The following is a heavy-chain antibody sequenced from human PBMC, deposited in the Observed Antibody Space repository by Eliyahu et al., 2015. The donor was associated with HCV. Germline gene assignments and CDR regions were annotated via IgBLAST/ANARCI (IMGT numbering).Heavy chain of an antibody. CDR1: GFIFSSYE. V-gene: IGHV3-48*03. CDR2: IGSSGDTI. D-gene: IGHD3-16*01. J-gene: IGHJ4*02. CDR3: ARVSMMITGALDH. Sequence: EVQLVESGGGLVQPGGSLRLSCVASGFIFSSYEMKWVRQAPGKGLEWISYIGSSGDTIYYADSVQGRFTISRDNAKDSLYLQINNLRAEDTALYYCARVSMMITGALDHWGRGTLVTVSS.